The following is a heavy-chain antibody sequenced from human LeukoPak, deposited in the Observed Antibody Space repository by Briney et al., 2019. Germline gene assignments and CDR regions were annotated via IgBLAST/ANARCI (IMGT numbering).Heavy chain of an antibody. D-gene: IGHD1-7*01. CDR2: INHSGST. V-gene: IGHV4-34*01. J-gene: IGHJ4*02. CDR1: GGSFSGYY. Sequence: SETLSLTCAVYGGSFSGYYWSWIRQPPGKGLEWIGEINHSGSTNYNPSLKSRVTMSVDTSKNQFSLKPSSVTAADTAVYYCASEELGAIDYWGQGTLVTVSS. CDR3: ASEELGAIDY.